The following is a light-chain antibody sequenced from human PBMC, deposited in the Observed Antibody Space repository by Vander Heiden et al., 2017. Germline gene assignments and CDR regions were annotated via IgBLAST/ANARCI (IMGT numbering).Light chain of an antibody. V-gene: IGLV1-40*01. CDR2: GNS. CDR1: SSNIGAGYD. J-gene: IGLJ1*01. Sequence: QSVLTQPPSVSGAPGQRVTISCTGSSSNIGAGYDVHWYQQLPGTDPKLLIYGNSNRPSGVPDRFSGSKSGTSASLAINGLQAEDEAEYYCQYYDSRLSGYVFGTGTKVTVL. CDR3: QYYDSRLSGYV.